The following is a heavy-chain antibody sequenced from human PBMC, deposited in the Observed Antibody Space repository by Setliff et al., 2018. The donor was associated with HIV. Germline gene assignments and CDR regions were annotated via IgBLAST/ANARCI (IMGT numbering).Heavy chain of an antibody. Sequence: QPGGSLRLSCAASGFIFRSFAMNWVRQAPGKGLEWVSSLSGSGGSTYYADSVKGRFTISRDNSKNTLYLRMNSLRAEDTAVYYCASGSNQERSDYYYAFDIWGQGTMVTVSS. J-gene: IGHJ3*02. CDR1: GFIFRSFA. CDR2: LSGSGGST. CDR3: ASGSNQERSDYYYAFDI. D-gene: IGHD3-22*01. V-gene: IGHV3-23*01.